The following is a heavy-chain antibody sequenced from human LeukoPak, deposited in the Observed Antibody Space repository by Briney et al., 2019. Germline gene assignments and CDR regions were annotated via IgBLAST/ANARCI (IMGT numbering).Heavy chain of an antibody. CDR3: ARAGMGPYYFDY. CDR1: GFTFSGSA. D-gene: IGHD5-24*01. V-gene: IGHV3-73*01. CDR2: IRSKANSYAT. Sequence: PGGSLRLSCAASGFTFSGSAMHWVRQASGEGLEWVGRIRSKANSYATAYAASVKGRFTISRDDSKNTAYLQMNSLRAEDTAVYYCARAGMGPYYFDYWGQGTLVTVSS. J-gene: IGHJ4*02.